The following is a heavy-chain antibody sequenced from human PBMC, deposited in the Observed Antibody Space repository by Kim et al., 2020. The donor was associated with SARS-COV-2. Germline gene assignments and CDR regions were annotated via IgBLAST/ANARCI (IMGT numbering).Heavy chain of an antibody. J-gene: IGHJ4*02. D-gene: IGHD2-2*02. CDR2: IDLSDSYV. CDR1: GYTLTDYW. V-gene: IGHV5-10-1*01. Sequence: GESLKISCKASGYTLTDYWITWVRQMPGKGLEWMAKIDLSDSYVNYSPSFQGHVTISADKSISTAYLQWSSLKASDTAIYYCVRSGYTPDPHIDYWGQGTLVTVSS. CDR3: VRSGYTPDPHIDY.